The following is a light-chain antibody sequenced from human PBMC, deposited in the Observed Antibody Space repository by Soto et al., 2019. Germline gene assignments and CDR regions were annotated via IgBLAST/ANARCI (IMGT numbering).Light chain of an antibody. V-gene: IGKV1-39*01. Sequence: DIQVTPSTFTQSGSVGDRVTLTCRASQTISSWLAWYQQKPGKAPKLLIYAASSLQSGVPSRFSGSGSGTDFTLTISSLQPEDFATYFCQQSYSLPPITFGQGTLLEIK. CDR1: QTISSW. J-gene: IGKJ5*01. CDR3: QQSYSLPPIT. CDR2: AAS.